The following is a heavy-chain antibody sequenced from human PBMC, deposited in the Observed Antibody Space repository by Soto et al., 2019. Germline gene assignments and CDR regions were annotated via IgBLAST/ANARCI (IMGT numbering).Heavy chain of an antibody. Sequence: SGGSLRLSCAVSGFTLSKYWIHWVRQAPGKGRVWLLRVTGEGTSATYADSVKGRFTISRDTAKDTLFLQMNGLRDEDTAMYFCARGFRRSKVLGLCNQGGRDYWGQGTLVTVSS. J-gene: IGHJ4*02. CDR2: VTGEGTSA. CDR3: ARGFRRSKVLGLCNQGGRDY. CDR1: GFTLSKYW. V-gene: IGHV3-74*03. D-gene: IGHD2-2*01.